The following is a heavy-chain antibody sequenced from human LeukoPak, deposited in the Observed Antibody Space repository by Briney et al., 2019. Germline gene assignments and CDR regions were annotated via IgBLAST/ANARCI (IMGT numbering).Heavy chain of an antibody. CDR2: RYASGTA. V-gene: IGHV4-59*01. Sequence: SETLSLTCSVSGGSIGGYYWSWVRQPPGKGLEWIGYRYASGTANYNPSLGSRLTISIDTSKNRFSLTLRSVTAADTAVYYCAREVVYSYGDSGRRDAMDVWGQGTPVIVSS. J-gene: IGHJ6*02. CDR1: GGSIGGYY. D-gene: IGHD4-17*01. CDR3: AREVVYSYGDSGRRDAMDV.